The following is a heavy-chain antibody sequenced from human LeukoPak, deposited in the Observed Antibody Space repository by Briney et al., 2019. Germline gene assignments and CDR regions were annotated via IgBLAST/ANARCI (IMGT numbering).Heavy chain of an antibody. CDR3: AKDFRIGYSAHFDY. J-gene: IGHJ4*02. D-gene: IGHD2-21*01. Sequence: GGSLRLSCAASGFTFSSYAMSWVRQAPGKGLEWVSAISGSGGSTYYADSVKGRFSISRDNSKNTLYLQMDSLRGEDTAVYYCAKDFRIGYSAHFDYWGQGALVTVSS. CDR1: GFTFSSYA. V-gene: IGHV3-23*01. CDR2: ISGSGGST.